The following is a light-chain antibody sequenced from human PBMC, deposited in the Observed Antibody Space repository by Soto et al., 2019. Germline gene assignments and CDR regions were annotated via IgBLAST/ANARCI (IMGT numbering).Light chain of an antibody. CDR1: SSDVGRYNY. CDR3: CSYADSSSFRVL. CDR2: DVT. V-gene: IGLV2-11*01. Sequence: QSALTQPPSASGSPGQSVTISCTGTSSDVGRYNYVSWYQQNPGKAPKLIIYDVTKRPSGVPDRFSGSKSANTASLIISGLQAADEAEYYCCCCSYADSSSFRVLFGGGTKLTVL. J-gene: IGLJ2*01.